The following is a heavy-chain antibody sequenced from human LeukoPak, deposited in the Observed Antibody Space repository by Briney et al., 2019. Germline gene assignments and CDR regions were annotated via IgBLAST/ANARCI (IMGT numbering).Heavy chain of an antibody. D-gene: IGHD3-10*01. V-gene: IGHV3-23*01. Sequence: GGSLRPSCEAAGFTFRSYGMGWVRQSPGKGLEWVSGITGIGDSTYYADSVRGRFTISRDNSKNTLFLQMNSLRAEDTAVYFCVKSGLGSWPDYFDLWGQGTLVTVSS. J-gene: IGHJ4*02. CDR1: GFTFRSYG. CDR3: VKSGLGSWPDYFDL. CDR2: ITGIGDST.